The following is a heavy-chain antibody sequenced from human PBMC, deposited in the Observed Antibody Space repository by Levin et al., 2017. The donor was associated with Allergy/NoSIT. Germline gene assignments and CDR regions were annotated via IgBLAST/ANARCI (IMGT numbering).Heavy chain of an antibody. CDR1: GDTFSNYA. V-gene: IGHV1-69*13. D-gene: IGHD2/OR15-2a*01. CDR2: TIPSIPTV. J-gene: IGHJ6*02. CDR3: AISSKPVGYYGVDV. Sequence: ASGKVSCKASGDTFSNYAISWVRQAPGQGLEWMGGTIPSIPTVNYAQKFQGRVRISADELTTTAYMEVDSLTSEDTAVYFCAISSKPVGYYGVDVWGQGTKVTVSS.